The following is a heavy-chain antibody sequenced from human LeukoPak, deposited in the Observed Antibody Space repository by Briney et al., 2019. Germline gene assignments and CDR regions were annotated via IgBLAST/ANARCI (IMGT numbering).Heavy chain of an antibody. V-gene: IGHV4-34*08. CDR2: INHSGST. Sequence: PWGSLRLSCAASGFTFSDYYMSWIRQPPGKGLEWIGEINHSGSTNYNPSLKSRVTISVDTSKNQFSLKLSSVTAADTAVYYCACHDYVWGSYRSTFDYWGQGTLVTVSS. D-gene: IGHD3-16*02. J-gene: IGHJ4*02. CDR3: ACHDYVWGSYRSTFDY. CDR1: GFTFSDYY.